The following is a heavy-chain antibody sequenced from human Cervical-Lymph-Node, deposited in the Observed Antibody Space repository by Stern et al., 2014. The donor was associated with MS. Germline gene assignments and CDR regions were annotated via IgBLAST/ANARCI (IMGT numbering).Heavy chain of an antibody. J-gene: IGHJ6*02. CDR2: ISWDSGTK. CDR1: GFTFDDFA. D-gene: IGHD3-22*01. Sequence: EVQLVESGGDLVQPGRSLRLSCAASGFTFDDFAMHWVRQAPGKGLGWVSGISWDSGTKGYADSVKGRFTISRDNAKNSLYLQMTSLRVEDTALYYCAKDTGSSGNGYYYYYGMDVRGQGTTVTVSS. CDR3: AKDTGSSGNGYYYYYGMDV. V-gene: IGHV3-9*01.